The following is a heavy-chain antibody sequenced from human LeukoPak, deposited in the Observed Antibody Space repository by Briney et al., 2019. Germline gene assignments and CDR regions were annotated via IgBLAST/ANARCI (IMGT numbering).Heavy chain of an antibody. D-gene: IGHD6-13*01. J-gene: IGHJ5*02. CDR1: GYTFTGYY. V-gene: IGHV1-2*02. CDR2: INPNSGGT. CDR3: ARAPRIAAAGLGWFDP. Sequence: ASVKVSCKASGYTFTGYYMHWVRQAPGQGLEWMGWINPNSGGTNYAQKFQGRVTMTRDTSISTAYMELSRLRSDDTAVYYCARAPRIAAAGLGWFDPWGQGTLVTVSS.